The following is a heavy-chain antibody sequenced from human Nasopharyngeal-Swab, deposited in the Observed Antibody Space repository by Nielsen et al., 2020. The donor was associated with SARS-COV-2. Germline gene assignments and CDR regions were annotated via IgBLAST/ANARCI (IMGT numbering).Heavy chain of an antibody. J-gene: IGHJ4*02. CDR1: GGSISSSSYY. Sequence: GSLRLSCTVSGGSISSSSYYWGWIRQPPGKGLEWIGSIYYSGSTYYNPSLKSRVTISVDTSKNQFSLKLSSVTAADTAVYYCARHPKDSSSWLAYHFDYWGQGTLVTV. CDR3: ARHPKDSSSWLAYHFDY. CDR2: IYYSGST. V-gene: IGHV4-39*01. D-gene: IGHD6-13*01.